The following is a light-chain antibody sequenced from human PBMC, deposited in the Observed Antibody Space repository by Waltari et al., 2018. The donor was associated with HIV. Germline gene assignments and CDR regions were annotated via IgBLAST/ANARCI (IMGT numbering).Light chain of an antibody. J-gene: IGKJ1*01. V-gene: IGKV1-39*01. CDR2: SSS. CDR1: QSINGY. Sequence: DIQMTQSPSSLSAFVGDRITITCRASQSINGYLNWYQQRSGTAPKLLIYSSSNLQSGVPSRFSCSASGTHFTLTISSLQPEDFATYYCQQSYNTPRTFGQGTRVEVK. CDR3: QQSYNTPRT.